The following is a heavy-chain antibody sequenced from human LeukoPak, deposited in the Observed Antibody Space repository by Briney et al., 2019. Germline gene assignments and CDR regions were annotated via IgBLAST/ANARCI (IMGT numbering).Heavy chain of an antibody. CDR1: GYTFTNYY. CDR3: ASDYDSSGYHSHDAFDI. J-gene: IGHJ3*02. Sequence: ASVKVSCKASGYTFTNYYIHWVRQAPGQGLEWMGWINPNSGGTNYAQKFQGRVTMTRDTSISTAYMELSRLRSDDTAVYYCASDYDSSGYHSHDAFDIWGQGTMVTVSS. V-gene: IGHV1-2*02. D-gene: IGHD3-22*01. CDR2: INPNSGGT.